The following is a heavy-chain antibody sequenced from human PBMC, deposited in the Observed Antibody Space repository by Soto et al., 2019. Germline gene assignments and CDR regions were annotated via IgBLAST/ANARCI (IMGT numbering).Heavy chain of an antibody. Sequence: QVQLQESGPGLMKPSQTLSLTCTVSGESINSADYYWSWIRQSPGKGLGWIGHSYYSGSTYYTPSLRSRVTISIDTSKNQFSLKMTSVTAADTAVYYCARDRGSTWMYKWFDPWGQGTQVTVSS. CDR3: ARDRGSTWMYKWFDP. CDR2: SYYSGST. D-gene: IGHD6-13*01. J-gene: IGHJ5*02. CDR1: GESINSADYY. V-gene: IGHV4-30-4*01.